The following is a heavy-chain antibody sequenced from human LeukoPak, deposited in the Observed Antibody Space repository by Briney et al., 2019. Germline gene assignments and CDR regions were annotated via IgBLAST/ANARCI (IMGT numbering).Heavy chain of an antibody. Sequence: SETLSLTCTVSGASIRSHYWNWIRQTAGEGLEWIGRIYNNRSPDYNPSLKSRVTISVDTSKNQLSLKMTSVTVADTALHYCVRESVFGSRYYFDYWGHGILVTVSS. CDR2: IYNNRSP. J-gene: IGHJ4*01. D-gene: IGHD3-3*01. CDR1: GASIRSHY. CDR3: VRESVFGSRYYFDY. V-gene: IGHV4-4*07.